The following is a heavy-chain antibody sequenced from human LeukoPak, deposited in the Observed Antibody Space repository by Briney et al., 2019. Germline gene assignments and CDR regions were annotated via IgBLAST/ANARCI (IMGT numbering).Heavy chain of an antibody. J-gene: IGHJ4*02. CDR2: ISYDGSNK. CDR3: ARQRGRDIAAAGHFDY. D-gene: IGHD6-13*01. V-gene: IGHV3-30-3*01. CDR1: GFTFSSYA. Sequence: PGGSLRLSCAASGFTFSSYAMHWVRQAPGKGLEWVAVISYDGSNKYYADSVKGRFTISRDNSKNTLYLQMNSLRAEDTAVYYCARQRGRDIAAAGHFDYWGQGTLVTVSS.